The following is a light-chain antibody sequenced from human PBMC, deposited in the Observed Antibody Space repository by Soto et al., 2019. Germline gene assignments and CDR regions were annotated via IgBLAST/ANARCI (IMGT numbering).Light chain of an antibody. CDR3: QQYNSYSGT. CDR1: QSISSW. J-gene: IGKJ1*01. V-gene: IGKV1-5*01. Sequence: SQLTHSHCPPSASVGDRVTITFRASQSISSWLGCYQQNPGKAPKLLIYDASSMESGVPSRFSGSGSGTEFTLTISSQQPDDVATYYCQQYNSYSGTFGQGTKVDIK. CDR2: DAS.